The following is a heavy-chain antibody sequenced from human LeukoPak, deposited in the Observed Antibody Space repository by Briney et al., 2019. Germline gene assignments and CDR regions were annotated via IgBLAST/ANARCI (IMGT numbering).Heavy chain of an antibody. CDR3: GGRPAY. J-gene: IGHJ4*02. Sequence: LXLXXXASXXXXXXSAMSWVRQAXGKGLEWVSSISNSGGSTYYADSVKGRFTISRDNSKNTLYLQMNNLRAEDTAVYYCGGRPAYWGQGTLVTVSS. CDR2: ISNSGGST. V-gene: IGHV3-23*01. CDR1: XXXXXXSA.